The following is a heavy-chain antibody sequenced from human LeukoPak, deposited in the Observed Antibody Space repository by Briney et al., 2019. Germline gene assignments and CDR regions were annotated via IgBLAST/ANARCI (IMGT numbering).Heavy chain of an antibody. J-gene: IGHJ4*02. Sequence: GGSLRLSCAASGFTVSNHYMSWVRQAPGKGPEWVSVLYSGGSIYYADSVKGRFTISRDNAKNSLYLQMNSLRAEDTAVYYCARDRSSLTVDYWGQGTLVTVSS. D-gene: IGHD3-10*01. CDR2: LYSGGSI. CDR1: GFTVSNHY. V-gene: IGHV3-66*01. CDR3: ARDRSSLTVDY.